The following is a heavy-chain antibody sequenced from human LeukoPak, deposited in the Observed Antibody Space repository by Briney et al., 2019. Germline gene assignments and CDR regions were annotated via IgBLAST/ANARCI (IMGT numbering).Heavy chain of an antibody. CDR3: AKDLCSDTSCSSRGIDY. Sequence: PGGSLRLSCAASGFTCSTYVMHWVRQVPGKGLEWVAVKDYCADSVKGRFTASKDNSKSTLYLQMNSLRPEDTAIYYCAKDLCSDTSCSSRGIDYWGQGTLVTVSS. CDR2: KD. V-gene: IGHV3-30*18. D-gene: IGHD2-2*01. CDR1: GFTCSTYV. J-gene: IGHJ4*02.